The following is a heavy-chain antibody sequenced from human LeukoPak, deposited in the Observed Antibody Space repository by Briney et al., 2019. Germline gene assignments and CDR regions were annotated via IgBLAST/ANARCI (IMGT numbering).Heavy chain of an antibody. Sequence: SETLSLTCTVSGGSISSYYWGWIRQPPGKGLEWIGSIYYSGSTYYNPSLKSRVTISVDTSKNQFSLKLSSVTAADTAVYYCAREKTVQNWFDPWGQGTLVTVSS. CDR3: AREKTVQNWFDP. V-gene: IGHV4-39*07. J-gene: IGHJ5*02. CDR1: GGSISSYY. D-gene: IGHD4-17*01. CDR2: IYYSGST.